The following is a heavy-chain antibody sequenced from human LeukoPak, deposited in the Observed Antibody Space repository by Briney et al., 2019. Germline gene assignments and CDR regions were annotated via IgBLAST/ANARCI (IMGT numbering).Heavy chain of an antibody. CDR1: GFTFDDYA. J-gene: IGHJ3*02. CDR2: ISWDSGSI. Sequence: SLRLSCAASGFTFDDYAMHWVRQAPGKGLEGVSGISWDSGSIGYADSVKGRFTISRDNAKNSLYLQMNSLRAEDTALYYCAKDIYGSGSLSPDAFDIWGQGTMVTVSS. CDR3: AKDIYGSGSLSPDAFDI. D-gene: IGHD3-10*01. V-gene: IGHV3-9*01.